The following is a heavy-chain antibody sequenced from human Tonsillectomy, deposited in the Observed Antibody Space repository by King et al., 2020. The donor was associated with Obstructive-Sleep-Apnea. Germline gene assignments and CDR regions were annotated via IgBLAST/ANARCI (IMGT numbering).Heavy chain of an antibody. V-gene: IGHV3-73*01. CDR3: ARQTNSCHDY. Sequence: EVQLVESGGALVQPGGSLKLSCAASGFSISDSHMHWVRQASGKGLEWVGHIRNKADSDATAYAASVKGRFTISRDDSENTAYLQMNSLKSEDTAVYFCARQTNSCHDYWGQGTLVTVSS. J-gene: IGHJ4*02. D-gene: IGHD2-2*01. CDR2: IRNKADSDAT. CDR1: GFSISDSH.